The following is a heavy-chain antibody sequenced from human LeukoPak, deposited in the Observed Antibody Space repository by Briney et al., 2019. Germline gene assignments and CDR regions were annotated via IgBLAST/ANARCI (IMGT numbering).Heavy chain of an antibody. J-gene: IGHJ5*02. Sequence: PGGSLRLSCAASGFTFSSYEMNWVRQAPGKGLEWVSYISSSGSTIYYADSVKGRFTISRDNAKNSLYLQMNSLRAEDTAVYYCAKDGGYHYTPANFDPWGQGTLVTVSS. V-gene: IGHV3-48*03. D-gene: IGHD1-1*01. CDR2: ISSSGSTI. CDR1: GFTFSSYE. CDR3: AKDGGYHYTPANFDP.